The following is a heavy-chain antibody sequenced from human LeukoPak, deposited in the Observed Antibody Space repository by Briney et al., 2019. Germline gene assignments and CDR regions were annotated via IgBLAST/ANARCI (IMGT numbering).Heavy chain of an antibody. D-gene: IGHD4-17*01. CDR1: GGSISGYY. CDR2: IYYSGST. Sequence: SETLSLTCTVSGGSISGYYWSWIRQHPGKGLEWIGYIYYSGSTYYNPSLKSRVTISVDTSKNQFSLKLSSVTAADTAVYYCAREVYGDYYTDYWGQGTLVTVSS. CDR3: AREVYGDYYTDY. J-gene: IGHJ4*02. V-gene: IGHV4-31*03.